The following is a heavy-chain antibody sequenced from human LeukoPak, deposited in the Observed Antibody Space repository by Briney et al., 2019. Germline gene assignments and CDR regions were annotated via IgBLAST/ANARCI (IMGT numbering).Heavy chain of an antibody. CDR1: GFTFSSYA. CDR3: ARDGTGFDY. CDR2: ISSNGGST. J-gene: IGHJ4*02. V-gene: IGHV3-64*01. Sequence: GSLRLSCAASGFTFSSYAMHWVRQAPGKGLEYVSAISSNGGSTYYANSVKGRFTISRDNSKNTLYLQMGSLRAEDMAVYYCARDGTGFDYWGQGTLVTVSS. D-gene: IGHD1-1*01.